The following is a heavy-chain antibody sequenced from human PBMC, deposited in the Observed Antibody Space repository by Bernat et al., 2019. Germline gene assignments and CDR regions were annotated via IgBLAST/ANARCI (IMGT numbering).Heavy chain of an antibody. D-gene: IGHD3-3*01. CDR3: ARDDAVGGGFLDY. CDR2: KNGGGGAT. V-gene: IGHV3-23*01. CDR1: GFTFNSYA. Sequence: EVQLLESGGGLVQPGGSLRLSCAAAGFTFNSYAMSWVRQAPGKGLEWVLRKNGGGGATDYIASVQGSFTIFRDSSKNTLYLQMSSLRAEDTAVYYCARDDAVGGGFLDYWGQGTLVTVSS. J-gene: IGHJ4*02.